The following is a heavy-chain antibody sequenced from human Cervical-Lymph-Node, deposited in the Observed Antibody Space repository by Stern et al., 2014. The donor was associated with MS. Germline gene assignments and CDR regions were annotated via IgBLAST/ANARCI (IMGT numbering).Heavy chain of an antibody. CDR2: IWYDGSNK. Sequence: VQLVESGGGVVQPGRSLRLSYAASGFTFSSYGMHWVRQAPGKGLEWVAVIWYDGSNKYYADSVKGRFTISRDNSKNTLYLQMNSLRAEDTAVYYCARGQAVAGYFDYWGQGTLVTVSS. CDR3: ARGQAVAGYFDY. V-gene: IGHV3-33*01. J-gene: IGHJ4*02. D-gene: IGHD6-19*01. CDR1: GFTFSSYG.